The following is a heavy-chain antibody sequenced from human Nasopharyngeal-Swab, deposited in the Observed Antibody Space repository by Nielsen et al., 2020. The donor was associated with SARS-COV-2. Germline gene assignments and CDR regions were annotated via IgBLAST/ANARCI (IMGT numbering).Heavy chain of an antibody. V-gene: IGHV1-46*01. Sequence: WVRQAPGQGLVWMGIINPSGGSTSYAQKFQGRVTMTRDTSTSTVYMELSSLRSEDTAVYYCARAFRDGYNYGYWGQGTLVTVSS. CDR3: ARAFRDGYNYGY. CDR2: INPSGGST. J-gene: IGHJ4*02. D-gene: IGHD5-24*01.